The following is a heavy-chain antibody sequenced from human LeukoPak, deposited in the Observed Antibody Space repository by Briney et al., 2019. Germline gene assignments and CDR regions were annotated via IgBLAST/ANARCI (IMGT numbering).Heavy chain of an antibody. CDR2: IRQDGSEK. Sequence: GGSLRLTCAASGFTFSDYWMHWVRQAPGKGLEWVANIRQDGSEKYYVDSVKGRFTISRDNAKNSLYLQMNSLRAEDTAVYYCATDRGWRTSGYYLYYFEYWGQGTLVTYSS. V-gene: IGHV3-7*01. J-gene: IGHJ4*02. CDR1: GFTFSDYW. CDR3: ATDRGWRTSGYYLYYFEY. D-gene: IGHD3-3*01.